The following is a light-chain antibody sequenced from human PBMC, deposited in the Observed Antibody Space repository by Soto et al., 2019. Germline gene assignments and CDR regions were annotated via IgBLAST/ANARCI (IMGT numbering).Light chain of an antibody. V-gene: IGKV2-28*01. CDR2: LGS. J-gene: IGKJ1*01. CDR3: MQALQTPWT. CDR1: QSLLHSNGYNY. Sequence: DIVMTQSPLSLPVTPGEPASISCRSSQSLLHSNGYNYLDWYLQKPGQSPQLLIYLGSNRASGVPDRLSGSGSGTDFTLKISRVEAEDVGVYYCMQALQTPWTFGQGPKVDIK.